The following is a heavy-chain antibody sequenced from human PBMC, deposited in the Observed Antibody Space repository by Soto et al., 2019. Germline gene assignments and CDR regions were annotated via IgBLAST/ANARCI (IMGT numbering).Heavy chain of an antibody. CDR1: GYTFNTFG. CDR2: ISGANAKR. D-gene: IGHD2-8*01. V-gene: IGHV1-18*01. Sequence: QLVQSGAEVKRPGASVKVSCKASGYTFNTFGISWVRQAPGQGPEWMGCISGANAKRDYSRKLQGRITLTTDPFTETSYMELRSLTPDQTAVYYGARGWGKYFGVTDYWGQGTLGTVAS. CDR3: ARGWGKYFGVTDY. J-gene: IGHJ4*02.